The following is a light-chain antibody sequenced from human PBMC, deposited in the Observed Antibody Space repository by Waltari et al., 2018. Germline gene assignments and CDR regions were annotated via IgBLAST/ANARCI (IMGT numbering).Light chain of an antibody. CDR3: QQTHSTSWT. J-gene: IGKJ1*01. V-gene: IGKV1-39*01. CDR1: QPINNY. CDR2: GAT. Sequence: DIQMTQSPSSLSASVGDRVTITCRASQPINNYLNGYPHRPSKAPILLIYGATNLQSGVPAKFSGSGSGTDFTLTISSLQPEDLATYYCQQTHSTSWTFGLGTKV.